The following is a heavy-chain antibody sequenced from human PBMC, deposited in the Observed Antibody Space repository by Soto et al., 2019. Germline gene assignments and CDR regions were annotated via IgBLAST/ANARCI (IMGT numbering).Heavy chain of an antibody. Sequence: PSETLSLTGTVSGGSISSGGYYWSWIRQHPGKGLEWIGYIYYSGSTYYNPSLKSRVTISVDTSKNQFSLKLSSVTAADTAVYYCARHKLKDFWSGYSGDNWFDPWGQGTLVTVSS. CDR2: IYYSGST. CDR1: GGSISSGGYY. CDR3: ARHKLKDFWSGYSGDNWFDP. J-gene: IGHJ5*02. V-gene: IGHV4-31*03. D-gene: IGHD3-3*01.